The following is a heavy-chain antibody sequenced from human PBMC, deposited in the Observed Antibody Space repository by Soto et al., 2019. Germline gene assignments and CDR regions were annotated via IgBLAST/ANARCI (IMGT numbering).Heavy chain of an antibody. J-gene: IGHJ6*02. CDR2: IIPIFGTA. V-gene: IGHV1-69*12. CDR3: ASPAKPLYYYYGMDV. D-gene: IGHD2-2*01. CDR1: GGTFSSYA. Sequence: QVQLVQSGAEVKKPGSSVKVSCKASGGTFSSYAISWVRQAPGQGLEWMGGIIPIFGTANYAPKFQGGVTIPAAESTSTASMELSSLRSEDTAVYYCASPAKPLYYYYGMDVWGQGTTVTVSS.